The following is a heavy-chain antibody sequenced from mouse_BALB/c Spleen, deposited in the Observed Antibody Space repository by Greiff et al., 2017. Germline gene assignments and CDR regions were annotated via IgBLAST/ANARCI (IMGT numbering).Heavy chain of an antibody. Sequence: EVKVVESGGGLVKPGGSLKLSCAASGFTFSSYAMPWVRQTPEKRLEWVATISSGGSYTYYPDSVKGRFTISRDNAKNTLYLKMSSLRSEDTAMYYCARRGDPAWFAYWGQGTLVTVSA. CDR3: ARRGDPAWFAY. CDR1: GFTFSSYA. J-gene: IGHJ3*01. CDR2: ISSGGSYT. D-gene: IGHD3-3*01. V-gene: IGHV5-9-3*01.